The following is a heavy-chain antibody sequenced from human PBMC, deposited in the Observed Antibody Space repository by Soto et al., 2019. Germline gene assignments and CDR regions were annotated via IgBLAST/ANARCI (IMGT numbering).Heavy chain of an antibody. D-gene: IGHD2-8*01. CDR2: ISYDGSNK. Sequence: QVQLVESGGGVVQPGTSLRLSCAASGFTFSNYAMHWVRQAPGKGLEWVAVISYDGSNKYYGDSGKGRFTISRDNSKKTLYPQMSSLRSEDTAVYYCATLNMVYVGFTVLDIWGQGTVVTVSS. CDR3: ATLNMVYVGFTVLDI. J-gene: IGHJ3*02. CDR1: GFTFSNYA. V-gene: IGHV3-30*03.